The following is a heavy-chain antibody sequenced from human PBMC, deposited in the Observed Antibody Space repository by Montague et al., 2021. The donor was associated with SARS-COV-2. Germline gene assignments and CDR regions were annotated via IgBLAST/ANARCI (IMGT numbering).Heavy chain of an antibody. V-gene: IGHV4-39*01. CDR2: IYYSGST. CDR3: ATITLGYCANGLCQPPDY. J-gene: IGHJ4*02. CDR1: GGSISSSSYY. Sequence: SETLSLTCTVSGGSISSSSYYWGWIRQPPGKGLEWIGSIYYSGSTYYNPSLKSRVTISVDTSKNQFSLKLSSVTAADTAVYYCATITLGYCANGLCQPPDYWGQGTLVTVSS. D-gene: IGHD2-8*01.